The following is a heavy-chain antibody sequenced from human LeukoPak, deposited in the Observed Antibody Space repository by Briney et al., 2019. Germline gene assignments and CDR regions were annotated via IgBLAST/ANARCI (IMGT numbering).Heavy chain of an antibody. CDR2: IYYSGST. CDR1: GGSTSSYY. Sequence: SETLSLTCTVSGGSTSSYYWSWIRQPPGKGLEWIGYIYYSGSTNNNPSLKSRVTISVDKSKNQISLKLSSVTAADTAVYYCARGVSRGYSYGRYYMDVWGKGTTVTVSS. J-gene: IGHJ6*03. CDR3: ARGVSRGYSYGRYYMDV. D-gene: IGHD5-18*01. V-gene: IGHV4-59*01.